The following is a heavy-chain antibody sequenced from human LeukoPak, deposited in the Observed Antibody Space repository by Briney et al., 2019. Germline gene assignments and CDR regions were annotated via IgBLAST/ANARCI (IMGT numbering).Heavy chain of an antibody. CDR1: GGTFSSYA. CDR3: ARGRKRFLEWLSHYYYYYYMDV. CDR2: IIPIFGTA. D-gene: IGHD3-3*01. V-gene: IGHV1-69*06. J-gene: IGHJ6*03. Sequence: SVKVSCKASGGTFSSYAISWVRQAPGQGLEWMGGIIPIFGTANYAQKFQRRVTITADKSTSTAYMELSSLRSEDTAVYYCARGRKRFLEWLSHYYYYYYMDVWGKGTTVTVSS.